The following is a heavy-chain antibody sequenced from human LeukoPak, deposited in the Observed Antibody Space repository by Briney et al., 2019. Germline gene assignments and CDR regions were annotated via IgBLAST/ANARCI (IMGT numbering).Heavy chain of an antibody. V-gene: IGHV4-4*02. CDR1: GGSISSRNW. CDR2: IYHSGSI. D-gene: IGHD6-19*01. Sequence: SETLSLTCAVSGGSISSRNWWSWVRQPPGKGLEWIGEIYHSGSINYNPSLKSRVTISVDTSKNQFSLKLSSVTAADTAVYYCARASAVADGSDYFDYWGQGTLVTVSS. J-gene: IGHJ4*02. CDR3: ARASAVADGSDYFDY.